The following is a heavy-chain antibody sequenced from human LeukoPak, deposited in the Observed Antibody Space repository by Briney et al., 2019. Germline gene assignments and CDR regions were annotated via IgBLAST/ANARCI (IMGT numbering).Heavy chain of an antibody. D-gene: IGHD6-19*01. J-gene: IGHJ4*02. CDR1: GYSFTSYL. CDR2: IYPGDSDT. Sequence: GESLKISSKGSGYSFTSYLIGWVRQMPGKGLEWMGIIYPGDSDTRYSPSFQGQVTISADKSISAAYLQWSTLKASDTAMYFCARSPQYSSGWSYWGQGTLVTVSS. V-gene: IGHV5-51*01. CDR3: ARSPQYSSGWSY.